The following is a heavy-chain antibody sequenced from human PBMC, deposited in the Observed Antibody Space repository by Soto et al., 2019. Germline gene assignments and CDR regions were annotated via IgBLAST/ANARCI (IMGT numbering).Heavy chain of an antibody. V-gene: IGHV4-31*03. CDR1: GGSISSGGYY. CDR2: IYYSGST. J-gene: IGHJ6*02. CDR3: ARDPGGPNGVKYYGMDV. D-gene: IGHD2-8*01. Sequence: KPSETLSLTCTVSGGSISSGGYYWSWIRQHPGKGLEWIGYIYYSGSTYYNLSLKSRVTISVDTSKNQFSLKLSSVTAADTAVYYCARDPGGPNGVKYYGMDVWGQGTTVTVYS.